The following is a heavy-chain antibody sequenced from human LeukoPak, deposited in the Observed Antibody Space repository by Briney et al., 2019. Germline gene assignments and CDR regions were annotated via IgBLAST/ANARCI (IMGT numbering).Heavy chain of an antibody. CDR1: GYTFTGYY. J-gene: IGHJ6*03. V-gene: IGHV1-2*02. D-gene: IGHD5-18*01. Sequence: ASVKVSCKASGYTFTGYYMHWVRQAPGQGLEWMGWINPNSGGTNYAQKFQGRVTMTRDTSISTAYMELSRLRSDDTAVYYCARDRLEMDTARHYYYYYMDVWGKGTTVTVSS. CDR2: INPNSGGT. CDR3: ARDRLEMDTARHYYYYYMDV.